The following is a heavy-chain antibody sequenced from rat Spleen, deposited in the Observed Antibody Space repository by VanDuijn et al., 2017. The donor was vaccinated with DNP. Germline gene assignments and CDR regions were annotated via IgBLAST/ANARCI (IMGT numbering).Heavy chain of an antibody. J-gene: IGHJ2*01. Sequence: EVQLVESGGGLVQPERSLKLSCEASGFTFSDYSMAWVRQVPMKGLEWVATIIYDGFRTYYRDSVKGRFTFYRDNAKSTLYLQMDSLRSEDTATYYCARHNSGWGQGVMVTVSS. D-gene: IGHD4-3*01. V-gene: IGHV5-17*01. CDR1: GFTFSDYS. CDR3: ARHNSG. CDR2: IIYDGFRT.